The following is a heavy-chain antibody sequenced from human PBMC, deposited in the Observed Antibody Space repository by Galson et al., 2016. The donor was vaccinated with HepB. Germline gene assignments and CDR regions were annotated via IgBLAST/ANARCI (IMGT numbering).Heavy chain of an antibody. CDR1: GFTFRDYW. D-gene: IGHD5-18*01. J-gene: IGHJ4*02. CDR3: ARDWIRGTPGLGY. CDR2: IKEDGSER. V-gene: IGHV3-7*04. Sequence: LRLSCAASGFTFRDYWMTWVRQAPGKGLEWVANIKEDGSERHYGDSVKGRFTVSRDNARNSMFLHMNSLKVEDTAVYYCARDWIRGTPGLGYWGQGTLAIVSS.